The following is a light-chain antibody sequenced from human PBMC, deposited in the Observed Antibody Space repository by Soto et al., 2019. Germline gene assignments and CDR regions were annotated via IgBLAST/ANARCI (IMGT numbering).Light chain of an antibody. J-gene: IGKJ1*01. V-gene: IGKV3-15*01. Sequence: IVMTQSPDTLAVSPGETVTLSCRASQSLSDNLAWYQQKIGQPPRLLIFRASTRASGIPARFSGGGSGTEFTLPISRLQPEDFAVYYCQQYGNWPPWTFGPGTRVEIK. CDR1: QSLSDN. CDR3: QQYGNWPPWT. CDR2: RAS.